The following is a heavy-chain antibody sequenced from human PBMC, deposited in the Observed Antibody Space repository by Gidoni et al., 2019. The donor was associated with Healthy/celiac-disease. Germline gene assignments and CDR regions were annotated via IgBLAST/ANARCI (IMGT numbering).Heavy chain of an antibody. J-gene: IGHJ5*02. CDR1: GGNFRSYA. V-gene: IGHV1-69*01. Sequence: QVQLVQSGAEVKKPGSSVKVSCKASGGNFRSYAISWVRQAPGQGLEWMGGIIPIFGTANYAQKFQGRVTITADESTSTAYMELSSLRSEDTAVYYCARSVDTAMVGWFDPWGQGTLVTVSS. D-gene: IGHD5-18*01. CDR2: IIPIFGTA. CDR3: ARSVDTAMVGWFDP.